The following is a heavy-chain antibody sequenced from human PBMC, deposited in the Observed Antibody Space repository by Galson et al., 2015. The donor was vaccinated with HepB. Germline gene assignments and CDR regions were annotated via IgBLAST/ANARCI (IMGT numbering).Heavy chain of an antibody. CDR1: RFTFSSYA. CDR2: ISYDGSNE. Sequence: SLRLSCAASRFTFSSYAMHWVRQPPGKGLEWVALISYDGSNEYYADSVKGRFTISRDNSKNTVYLQMNSLRAEDTAMYYCANMPRSVTGWLGFDPWGQGTLVIVSS. J-gene: IGHJ5*02. V-gene: IGHV3-30-3*01. CDR3: ANMPRSVTGWLGFDP. D-gene: IGHD5-24*01.